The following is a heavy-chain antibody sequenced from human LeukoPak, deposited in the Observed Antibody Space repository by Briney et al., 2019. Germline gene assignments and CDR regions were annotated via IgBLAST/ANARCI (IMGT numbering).Heavy chain of an antibody. V-gene: IGHV3-48*04. J-gene: IGHJ4*02. Sequence: WGSLRLSCAASGFTFSSYSMNWVRQAPGKGLEGVSYISSSSSTIYYADSVKGRFTISRDNAKNSLYLQMNSLRAEDTAVYYCAREYYYDSSGYPYDYWGQGTLVTVPS. D-gene: IGHD3-22*01. CDR3: AREYYYDSSGYPYDY. CDR1: GFTFSSYS. CDR2: ISSSSSTI.